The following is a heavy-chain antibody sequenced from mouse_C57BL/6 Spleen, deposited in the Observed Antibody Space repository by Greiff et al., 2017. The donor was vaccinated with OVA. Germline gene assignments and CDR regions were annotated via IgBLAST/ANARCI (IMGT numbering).Heavy chain of an antibody. Sequence: QVQLQQPGAELVKPGASVKLSCKASGYTFTSYWMQWVKQRPGQGLEWIGEIDPSDRYTNYNQKFKGKATLTVDTSSSTAYMQLSSLTSEDSAVDYCARQLTGHFDYWGQGTTLTVSS. J-gene: IGHJ2*01. CDR1: GYTFTSYW. V-gene: IGHV1-50*01. CDR2: IDPSDRYT. D-gene: IGHD4-1*01. CDR3: ARQLTGHFDY.